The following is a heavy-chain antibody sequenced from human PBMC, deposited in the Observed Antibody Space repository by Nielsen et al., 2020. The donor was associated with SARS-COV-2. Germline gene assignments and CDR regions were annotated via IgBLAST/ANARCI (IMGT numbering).Heavy chain of an antibody. CDR3: ARHVYCSNNTCSIDV. J-gene: IGHJ6*03. V-gene: IGHV5-51*01. D-gene: IGHD2-2*01. Sequence: GESLRISCEASGYRFTSYWIAWVRQTPGKGLEGMGIIYPADSDPKYSPSIQDQVPISADKSIPTAYLQWSSLKASDTSIYYCARHVYCSNNTCSIDVWGKGTTVTVS. CDR2: IYPADSDP. CDR1: GYRFTSYW.